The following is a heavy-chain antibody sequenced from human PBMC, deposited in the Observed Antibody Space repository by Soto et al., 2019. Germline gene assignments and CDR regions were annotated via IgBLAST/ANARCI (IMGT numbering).Heavy chain of an antibody. CDR1: GFTFRDYY. V-gene: IGHV3-11*05. J-gene: IGHJ6*02. CDR3: AREYYYTMDV. CDR2: IDSSTKYT. Sequence: QVQLVESGGGLVRPGGSLRLSCEASGFTFRDYYMTWFRQAPGKGLEWLSYIDSSTKYTNYADSVKGRFTISRDNAKNSLYLQMNSLRADATAVYYCAREYYYTMDVWGQGNMVTVSS.